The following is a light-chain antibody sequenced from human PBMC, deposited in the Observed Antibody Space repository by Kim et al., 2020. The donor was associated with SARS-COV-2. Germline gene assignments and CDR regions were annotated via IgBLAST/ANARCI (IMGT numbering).Light chain of an antibody. J-gene: IGKJ3*01. CDR3: QQFGDSPIFT. CDR2: GAS. CDR1: QSVSGSY. V-gene: IGKV3-20*01. Sequence: PWERATLYCRASQSVSGSYLAWYQQKPGQAPRLLIYGASRRATGIPDRFSGSGSGTDFTLTITRLEPEDLGVYYCQQFGDSPIFTFGPGTKVDIK.